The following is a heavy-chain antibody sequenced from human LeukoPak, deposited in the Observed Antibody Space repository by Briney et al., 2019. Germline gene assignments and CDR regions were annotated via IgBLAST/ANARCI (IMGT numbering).Heavy chain of an antibody. CDR3: AGNMVRGASTKDY. J-gene: IGHJ4*02. CDR1: GASINSGSNY. CDR2: IYSSGST. Sequence: ASETLSLTCRVSGASINSGSNYWGWIRQPPGKTLEWIGSIYSSGSTYYNPSLKSRVIIMIDTPKNHFSLTLSSVTAADTAVYYCAGNMVRGASTKDYWGQRTLVTVSS. D-gene: IGHD3-10*01. V-gene: IGHV4-39*07.